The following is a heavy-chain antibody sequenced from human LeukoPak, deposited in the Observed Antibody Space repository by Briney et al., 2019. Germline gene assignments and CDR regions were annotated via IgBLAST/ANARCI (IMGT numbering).Heavy chain of an antibody. V-gene: IGHV3-9*01. J-gene: IGHJ4*02. CDR2: ISWNSGSI. D-gene: IGHD3-22*01. Sequence: GRSLRLSCAASGFTFDDYAMHWVRQAPGKGLEWVSGISWNSGSIGYADSVKGRFTISRDNAKNSPYLQMNSLRAEDTALYYCAKDIVGYYDSSGYCDYWGQGTLVTVSS. CDR3: AKDIVGYYDSSGYCDY. CDR1: GFTFDDYA.